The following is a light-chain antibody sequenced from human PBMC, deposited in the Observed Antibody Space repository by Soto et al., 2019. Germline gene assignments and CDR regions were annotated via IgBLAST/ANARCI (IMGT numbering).Light chain of an antibody. J-gene: IGKJ2*01. CDR3: QQSYSTPRT. CDR1: QSISSS. CDR2: APS. V-gene: IGKV1-39*01. Sequence: DIQMTQSPSSLSASVGDRVTITCRASQSISSSLNWYQQKPGKAPKLLIYAPSSLQSGVPSRFSGSGSGTDFTLTISSLQPEDFATYYCQQSYSTPRTFGQGTKLEIK.